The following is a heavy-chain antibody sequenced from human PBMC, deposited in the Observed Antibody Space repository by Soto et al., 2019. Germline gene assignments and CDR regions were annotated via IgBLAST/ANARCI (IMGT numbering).Heavy chain of an antibody. CDR3: ARVGGGTSVSLRYFDWTAYGMDV. CDR2: IIPIFGTA. J-gene: IGHJ6*02. D-gene: IGHD3-9*01. Sequence: QVQLVQSGAEVKKPGSSVKVSCKASGGTFSSYAISWVRQAPGQGLEWMGGIIPIFGTANYAQKFQGRVTITADKSTSTAYMELSSLRSEDTAVYYCARVGGGTSVSLRYFDWTAYGMDVWGQGTTVTVSS. V-gene: IGHV1-69*06. CDR1: GGTFSSYA.